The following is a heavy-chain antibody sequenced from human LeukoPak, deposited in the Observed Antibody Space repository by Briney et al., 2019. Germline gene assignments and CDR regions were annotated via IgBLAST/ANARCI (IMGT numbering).Heavy chain of an antibody. V-gene: IGHV1-2*02. Sequence: GASVKVSCKASGYTFTGYYMHWVRQAPGQGLEWMGWINPNSGGTNYAQKFQGRVTMTRDTSISTAYMELSRLRSDDTAVYYCARDGNYDSSGYYFDYWGQGTLVTVSS. D-gene: IGHD3-22*01. J-gene: IGHJ4*02. CDR3: ARDGNYDSSGYYFDY. CDR2: INPNSGGT. CDR1: GYTFTGYY.